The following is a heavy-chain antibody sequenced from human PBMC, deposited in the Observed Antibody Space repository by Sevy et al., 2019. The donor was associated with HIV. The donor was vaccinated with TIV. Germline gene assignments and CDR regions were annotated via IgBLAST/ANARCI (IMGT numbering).Heavy chain of an antibody. CDR1: GFNLIPYW. CDR2: IKQDGNEK. D-gene: IGHD3-22*01. Sequence: GGSLRLSCVASGFNLIPYWMTWVRQAPGKGLEWVANIKQDGNEKYYVDSVKGRFTVSRDNAKNALYLQMYSLRVEDTAVYFCASNTYHYDSNTYYPVYWGQGTRVTVSS. V-gene: IGHV3-7*01. J-gene: IGHJ4*02. CDR3: ASNTYHYDSNTYYPVY.